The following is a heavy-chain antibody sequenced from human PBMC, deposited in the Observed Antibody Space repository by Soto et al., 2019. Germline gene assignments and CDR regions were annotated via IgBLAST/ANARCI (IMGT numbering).Heavy chain of an antibody. J-gene: IGHJ6*02. CDR3: AKDFKVSGGHYGSLNYYYGMDV. V-gene: IGHV3-30*18. Sequence: GGSLRLSCAASGFTFSDFGMHWVRQAPGKGLEWVAIISYDGILKYYADSVKGRFTISRDTSKGAVYLQTNSLTPEDTAVYYCAKDFKVSGGHYGSLNYYYGMDVWGQGTTVTVSS. CDR1: GFTFSDFG. D-gene: IGHD3-10*01. CDR2: ISYDGILK.